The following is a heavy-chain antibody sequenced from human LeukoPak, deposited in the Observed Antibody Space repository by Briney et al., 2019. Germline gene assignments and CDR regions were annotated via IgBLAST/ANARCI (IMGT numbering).Heavy chain of an antibody. CDR3: ARDLLGWELHYFDY. V-gene: IGHV3-20*04. Sequence: PGGSLRLSCAASGFNFDDYVMSWVRQAPGKGLEWVSGINWNGGSRGYADSVKGRFTISRDNAKNSLYLQMNSLRAEDTAVYYCARDLLGWELHYFDYWGQGTLVTVSS. CDR1: GFNFDDYV. J-gene: IGHJ4*02. D-gene: IGHD1-26*01. CDR2: INWNGGSR.